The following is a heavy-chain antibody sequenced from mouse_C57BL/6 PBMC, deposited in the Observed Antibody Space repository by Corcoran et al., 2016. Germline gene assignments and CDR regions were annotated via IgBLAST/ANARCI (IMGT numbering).Heavy chain of an antibody. CDR1: GYAFSSYW. J-gene: IGHJ3*01. CDR2: IYHGDGDT. V-gene: IGHV1-80*01. Sequence: QVQLQQSGAELVKPGASVKISCKASGYAFSSYWMNWVKQRPGKGLEWIGQIYHGDGDTNYNGKFKGKATLTADKSSSTAYMQLSSLTSEDSAVYFCARGTTVPSFAYWGQGTLVTVSA. D-gene: IGHD1-1*01. CDR3: ARGTTVPSFAY.